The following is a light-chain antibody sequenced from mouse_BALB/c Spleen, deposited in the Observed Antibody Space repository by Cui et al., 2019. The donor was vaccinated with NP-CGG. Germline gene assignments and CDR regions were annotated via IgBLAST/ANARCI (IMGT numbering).Light chain of an antibody. CDR1: TGAVTTSNY. J-gene: IGLJ1*01. V-gene: IGLV1*01. Sequence: VVTQESALTTSPGEIVTLTCRSSTGAVTTSNYANWVQEKPDHLFTGLIGGTNNRAPGVPARFSGSLIGDKAALTITGAQTEDEAIYFCALWYSNHWVFGGGTKLTVL. CDR2: GTN. CDR3: ALWYSNHWV.